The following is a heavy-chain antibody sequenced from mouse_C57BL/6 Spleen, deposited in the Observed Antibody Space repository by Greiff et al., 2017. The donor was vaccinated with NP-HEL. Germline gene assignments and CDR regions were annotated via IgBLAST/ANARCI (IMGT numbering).Heavy chain of an antibody. V-gene: IGHV1-64*01. CDR3: ARGDEGYYFDY. D-gene: IGHD3-3*01. Sequence: QVQLKQPGAELVKPGASVKLSCKASGYTFTSYWMHWVKQRPGQGLEWIGMIHPNSGSTNYNEKFKSKATLTVDKSSSTAYMQLSSLTSEDSAVYYCARGDEGYYFDYWGQGTTLTVSS. J-gene: IGHJ2*01. CDR2: IHPNSGST. CDR1: GYTFTSYW.